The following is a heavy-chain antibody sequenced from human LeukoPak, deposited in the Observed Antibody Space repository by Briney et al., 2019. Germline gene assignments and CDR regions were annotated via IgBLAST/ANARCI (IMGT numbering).Heavy chain of an antibody. CDR1: GGSFSNYY. Sequence: PSETLSLTCAVYGGSFSNYYWSWIRQPPGKGLEWIGEINHSGSTNYNPSLKSRVTISVDTSKNQFSLNLSSVTAADTAVYYCARGARTPSGYGSRTAGRANWFDPWGQGTLVTVSS. V-gene: IGHV4-34*01. CDR2: INHSGST. D-gene: IGHD5-12*01. J-gene: IGHJ5*02. CDR3: ARGARTPSGYGSRTAGRANWFDP.